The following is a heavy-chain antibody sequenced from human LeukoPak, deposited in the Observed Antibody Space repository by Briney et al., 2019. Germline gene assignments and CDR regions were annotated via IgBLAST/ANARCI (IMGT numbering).Heavy chain of an antibody. J-gene: IGHJ4*02. D-gene: IGHD3-10*01. CDR2: IYWKNDK. Sequence: SGPTLSHPRQPLTLTCTFSGFSLSTSGVGGGWIRQPPEKALEWLALIYWKNDKRYTPSLTTMLTITKDTSKNQVVLTMTNTDPVDTATYYCAHRRGDEDYWGQGTLVTVSS. V-gene: IGHV2-5*01. CDR3: AHRRGDEDY. CDR1: GFSLSTSGVG.